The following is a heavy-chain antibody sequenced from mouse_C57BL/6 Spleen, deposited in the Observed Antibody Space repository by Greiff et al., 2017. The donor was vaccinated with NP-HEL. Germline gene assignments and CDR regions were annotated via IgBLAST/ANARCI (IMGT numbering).Heavy chain of an antibody. D-gene: IGHD2-4*01. Sequence: QVQLQQPGAELVMPGASVKLSCKASGYTFTSYWMHWVKQRPGQGLEWIGEIDPSDSYTNYNQKFKGKSTLTGDKSSSPAYIQLSSLTSEDSAVYYCARVGRLRRGFAYWGQGTLVTVSA. CDR1: GYTFTSYW. J-gene: IGHJ3*01. CDR2: IDPSDSYT. V-gene: IGHV1-69*01. CDR3: ARVGRLRRGFAY.